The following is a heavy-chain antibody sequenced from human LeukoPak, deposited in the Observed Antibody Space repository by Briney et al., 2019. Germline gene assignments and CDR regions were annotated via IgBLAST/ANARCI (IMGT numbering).Heavy chain of an antibody. CDR2: IYTSGST. Sequence: SETLSLTCTVSGGSISSYYWSWLRQPAGKGLEWIGRIYTSGSTNYNPSLKSRVTMSVDTSKNQFSLKLGSVTAADTAVYYCARDYVVRGVLDYWGQGTLVSVSS. D-gene: IGHD3-10*01. J-gene: IGHJ4*02. V-gene: IGHV4-4*07. CDR3: ARDYVVRGVLDY. CDR1: GGSISSYY.